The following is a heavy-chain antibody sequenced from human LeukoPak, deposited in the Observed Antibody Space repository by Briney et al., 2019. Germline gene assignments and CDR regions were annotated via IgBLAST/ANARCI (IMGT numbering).Heavy chain of an antibody. Sequence: GGSLRLSCAASRLTFSSYWMHWVRQAPGKGLVWVSRINSDGSSTSYADSVKGRFTIARDNAKNTLYLQMNSLRAEDTAVYYCARVREASSSFRGDYYYYMDVWGKGTTVTVSS. J-gene: IGHJ6*03. D-gene: IGHD6-6*01. CDR2: INSDGSST. V-gene: IGHV3-74*01. CDR1: RLTFSSYW. CDR3: ARVREASSSFRGDYYYYMDV.